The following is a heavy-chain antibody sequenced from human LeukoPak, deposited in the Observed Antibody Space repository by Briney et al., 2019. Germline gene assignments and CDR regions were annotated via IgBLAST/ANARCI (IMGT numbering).Heavy chain of an antibody. J-gene: IGHJ5*02. CDR2: INPSGGST. D-gene: IGHD2-2*02. Sequence: ASVKVSCKASGYTFTSYYMHWVRQAPGQGLEWMGIINPSGGSTSYAQKFQGRVTMTTDTSTSTAYMELRSLRSDDTAVYYCARVPAAILGNWFDPWGQGTLVTVSS. CDR3: ARVPAAILGNWFDP. V-gene: IGHV1-46*01. CDR1: GYTFTSYY.